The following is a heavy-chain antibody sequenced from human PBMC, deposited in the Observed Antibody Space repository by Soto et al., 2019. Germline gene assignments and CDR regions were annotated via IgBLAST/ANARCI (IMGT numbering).Heavy chain of an antibody. CDR3: AKGAVTSSLYYFDY. CDR2: ISYDGSEK. V-gene: IGHV3-30*18. D-gene: IGHD4-17*01. J-gene: IGHJ4*02. CDR1: GFTFSSYG. Sequence: QVQLVESGGGVVQPGRSLRLSCAASGFTFSSYGMHWVRQAPGKGLEWVAIISYDGSEKYYAGSVKGRFTISRDNSKNTLYLQINSLRAEDTAVYYCAKGAVTSSLYYFDYWGQGTLVTVSS.